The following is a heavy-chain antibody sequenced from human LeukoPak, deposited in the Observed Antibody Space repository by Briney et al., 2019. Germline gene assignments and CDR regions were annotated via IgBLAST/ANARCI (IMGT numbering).Heavy chain of an antibody. Sequence: PGGSLRLSCAASGFTFSSYGMHWVRQAPGKGLEWVAVISYDGSNKYYADSVKGRFTISRDNSKNTLYLQMNSLGAEDTAVYYCAKDTVVGATTNLFDYWGQGTLVTVSS. CDR1: GFTFSSYG. V-gene: IGHV3-30*18. D-gene: IGHD1-26*01. CDR2: ISYDGSNK. CDR3: AKDTVVGATTNLFDY. J-gene: IGHJ4*02.